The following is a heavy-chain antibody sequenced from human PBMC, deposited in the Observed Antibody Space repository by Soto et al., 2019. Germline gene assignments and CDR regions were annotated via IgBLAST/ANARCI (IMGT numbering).Heavy chain of an antibody. J-gene: IGHJ4*02. D-gene: IGHD6-13*01. Sequence: SETLSLTCTVSGGSISSYYWSWIRQPPGKGLEWIGYIYYSGSTNYNPSLKSRVTISVDTSKNQFSLKLSSVTAADTAVYYCARLKGIAAAGLFDYWGQGTLVTVSS. V-gene: IGHV4-59*08. CDR1: GGSISSYY. CDR2: IYYSGST. CDR3: ARLKGIAAAGLFDY.